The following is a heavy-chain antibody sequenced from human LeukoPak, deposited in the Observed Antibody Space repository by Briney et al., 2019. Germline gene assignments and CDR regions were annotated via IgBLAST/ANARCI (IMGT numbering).Heavy chain of an antibody. V-gene: IGHV3-48*04. CDR1: GFTFSSYS. D-gene: IGHD4-17*01. J-gene: IGHJ4*02. CDR2: ISTSGTNI. CDR3: ARAFRDDYGDVKFDY. Sequence: GGSLRLSCAASGFTFSSYSMNWVRQAPGKGLEWVSYISTSGTNIYYADSVKGRFTISRDNAKNSLYLQMNSLRAEDTAVFYCARAFRDDYGDVKFDYWGQGTLVTVSS.